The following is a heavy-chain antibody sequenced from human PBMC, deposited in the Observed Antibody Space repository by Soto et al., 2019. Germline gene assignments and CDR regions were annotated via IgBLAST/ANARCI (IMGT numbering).Heavy chain of an antibody. J-gene: IGHJ4*02. CDR1: GFTFMGSA. V-gene: IGHV3-73*02. CDR3: TTRDVEIATQAFDY. D-gene: IGHD2-21*01. CDR2: IRSKANSYAT. Sequence: EVQLLESGGGLVQPGGSLKFSCAASGFTFMGSAMHWVRQACGKGLEWVGRIRSKANSYATAYAAAVKGRFTISREDSKNTSYMQMSSLKTEHKAVYYCTTRDVEIATQAFDYWGQGTLVTVSS.